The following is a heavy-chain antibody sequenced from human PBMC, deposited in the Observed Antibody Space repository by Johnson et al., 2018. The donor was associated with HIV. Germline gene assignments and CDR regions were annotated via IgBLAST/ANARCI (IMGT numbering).Heavy chain of an antibody. CDR1: GFTFDDYA. CDR3: AKVFKVRVAGAFDI. CDR2: ISWNSGSI. V-gene: IGHV3-9*01. Sequence: VQLVESGGGLVQPGRSLRLSCAASGFTFDDYAMHWVRQAPGKGLEWVSGISWNSGSIGYADSVKGRFTISRDNAKNSLYLQMNSLRAEDTALYYCAKVFKVRVAGAFDIWGQGTMVTVSS. J-gene: IGHJ3*02. D-gene: IGHD6-19*01.